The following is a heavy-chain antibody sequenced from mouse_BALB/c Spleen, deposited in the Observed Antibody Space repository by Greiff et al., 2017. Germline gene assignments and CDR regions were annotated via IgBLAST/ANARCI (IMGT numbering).Heavy chain of an antibody. Sequence: VQLQESGPGLVAPSQSLSITCTVSGFSLTGYGVNWVRQPPGKGLEWLGMIWGDGSTDYNSALKSRLSISKDNSKSQVFLKMNSLQTDDTARYYCARSKSTMITTGAMDYWGQGTSVTVSS. V-gene: IGHV2-6-7*01. D-gene: IGHD2-4*01. CDR3: ARSKSTMITTGAMDY. CDR2: IWGDGST. CDR1: GFSLTGYG. J-gene: IGHJ4*01.